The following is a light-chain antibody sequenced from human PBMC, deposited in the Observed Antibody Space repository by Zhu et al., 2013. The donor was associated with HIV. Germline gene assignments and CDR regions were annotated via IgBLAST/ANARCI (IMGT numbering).Light chain of an antibody. CDR1: QSLSGNY. J-gene: IGKJ4*01. V-gene: IGKV3-20*01. Sequence: EIVLTQSPGTLSLFPGEGATLSCRASQSLSGNYLAWYQHRPGRTPRLLIYGASTRAAGIADRFSGSGSGTDFSLTISRLEPEDFAVYYCQHYINSPPELPFGGGTKVQIK. CDR3: QHYINSPPELP. CDR2: GAS.